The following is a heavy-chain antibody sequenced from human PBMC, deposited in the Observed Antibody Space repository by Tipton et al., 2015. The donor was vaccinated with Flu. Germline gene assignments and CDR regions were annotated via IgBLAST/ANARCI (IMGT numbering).Heavy chain of an antibody. J-gene: IGHJ4*02. Sequence: LRLSCTVSGGSISSYYWSWIRQPAGKGLEWIGRIYTSGSTNYNPSLKSRVTMSVDTSKNQFSLKLSSVTAADTAVYYCARDVDTAMAMDYFDYWGQGTLVTVSS. CDR3: ARDVDTAMAMDYFDY. CDR1: GGSISSYY. D-gene: IGHD5-18*01. V-gene: IGHV4-4*07. CDR2: IYTSGST.